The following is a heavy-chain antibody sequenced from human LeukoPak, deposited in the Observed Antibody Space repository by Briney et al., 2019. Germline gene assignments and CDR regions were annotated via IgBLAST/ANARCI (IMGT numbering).Heavy chain of an antibody. J-gene: IGHJ5*02. CDR3: ARDREQQLGNWFDP. CDR2: INPNSGGT. Sequence: GASVKVSCKGSEYTFTGYYMHWVRQAPGQGLEWMGRINPNSGGTNYAQKFQGRVTMTRDTSISTAYMELSRLRSDDTAVYYCARDREQQLGNWFDPWGQGTLVTVSS. V-gene: IGHV1-2*06. CDR1: EYTFTGYY. D-gene: IGHD6-13*01.